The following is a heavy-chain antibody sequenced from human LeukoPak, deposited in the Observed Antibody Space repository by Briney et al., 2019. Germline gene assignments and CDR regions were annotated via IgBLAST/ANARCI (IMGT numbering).Heavy chain of an antibody. CDR1: GGSISNYY. V-gene: IGHV3-48*02. CDR3: ARSVEGHFDY. D-gene: IGHD2-21*01. Sequence: PSETLSLTCTVSGGSISNYYWSWMRQPPGKGLEWISYITSNSGAIYYADSVKGRFIISRDNAKNSLSLQMNSLRDEDTAIYYCARSVEGHFDYWGQGTLVTVSS. CDR2: ITSNSGAI. J-gene: IGHJ4*02.